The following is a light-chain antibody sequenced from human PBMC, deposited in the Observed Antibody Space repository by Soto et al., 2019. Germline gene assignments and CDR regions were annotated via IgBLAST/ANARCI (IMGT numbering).Light chain of an antibody. CDR1: QTVGIN. CDR2: GKS. Sequence: EIVVTQSPATLSVSPGDRATLSCRASQTVGINLAWYQQKPGQAPRLLIYGKSTRATGIPARFSGIGSGTEFTLAISSLQSEDFALYYCLQYNDWPYTFGQGTKLEIK. J-gene: IGKJ2*01. CDR3: LQYNDWPYT. V-gene: IGKV3-15*01.